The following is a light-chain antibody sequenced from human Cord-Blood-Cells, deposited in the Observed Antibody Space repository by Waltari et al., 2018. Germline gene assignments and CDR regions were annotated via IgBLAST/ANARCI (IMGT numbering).Light chain of an antibody. CDR3: LLSYSGARPVV. Sequence: QAVVTQEPSLTVSPGGKVTLTCGSSTGAVTSGHYPYWFQQQPGQAPRTPMYDTSNNHSWAPARFSGSLLGGKAALTLSGAQPEDEAEYYCLLSYSGARPVVFGGGTKLTVL. J-gene: IGLJ2*01. CDR2: DTS. CDR1: TGAVTSGHY. V-gene: IGLV7-46*01.